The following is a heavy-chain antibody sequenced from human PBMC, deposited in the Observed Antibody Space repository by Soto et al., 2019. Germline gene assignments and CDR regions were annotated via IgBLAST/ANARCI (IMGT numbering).Heavy chain of an antibody. CDR3: ARGRYGDY. CDR2: ISAHNGNT. D-gene: IGHD1-1*01. CDR1: GKAFPTFV. V-gene: IGHV1-18*01. J-gene: IGHJ4*02. Sequence: QVHLVQSGAEVKKPGASVKVSCKGSGKAFPTFVTTWVRQAPGQGLEWKGWISAHNGNTNYAQKLQGRVTVTRDTSTSTAYMELRSLRSDDTAVYYCARGRYGDYWGQGALVTVSS.